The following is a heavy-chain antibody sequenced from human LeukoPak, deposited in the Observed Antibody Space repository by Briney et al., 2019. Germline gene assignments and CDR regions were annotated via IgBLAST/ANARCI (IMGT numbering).Heavy chain of an antibody. Sequence: SETLSLTCTVSGDSISSSNYYWAWVRQPPGKGLEWIGTIYYTGSTYYNPSLKSRVTISVETSKIQFSLKLNSVTAADTAVYYCARDSCSSTSCRKKFDKWGQGTLVTVSS. D-gene: IGHD2-2*01. CDR1: GDSISSSNYY. CDR2: IYYTGST. V-gene: IGHV4-39*07. J-gene: IGHJ4*02. CDR3: ARDSCSSTSCRKKFDK.